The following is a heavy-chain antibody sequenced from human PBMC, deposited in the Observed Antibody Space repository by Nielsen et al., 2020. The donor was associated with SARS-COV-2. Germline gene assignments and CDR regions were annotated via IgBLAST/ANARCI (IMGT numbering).Heavy chain of an antibody. CDR2: VTRNGLNT. CDR3: AKSISPSGYDTFDY. CDR1: RLTFDDYG. Sequence: GESLKISCAASRLTFDDYGMSWVRQLPGKGLEWVSGVTRNGLNTDYADSVKGRFTISRDNAKNSLHLQMNSLRGEDTALYYCAKSISPSGYDTFDYWGQGTLVTVSS. V-gene: IGHV3-20*04. J-gene: IGHJ4*02. D-gene: IGHD5-12*01.